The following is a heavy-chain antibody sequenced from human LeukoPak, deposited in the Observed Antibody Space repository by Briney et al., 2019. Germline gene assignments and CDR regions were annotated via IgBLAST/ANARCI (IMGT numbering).Heavy chain of an antibody. CDR1: GGSFSGYY. Sequence: PSETLSLTCAVYGGSFSGYYGSGIRQPPGRGREWIGEINHSRSTNYNPSLKSRVTISVDTSKNQFSLKLSSVTAADTAVYYCARDPYSGSYYGAFDIWGQGTMVTVSS. CDR2: INHSRST. J-gene: IGHJ3*02. CDR3: ARDPYSGSYYGAFDI. D-gene: IGHD1-26*01. V-gene: IGHV4-34*01.